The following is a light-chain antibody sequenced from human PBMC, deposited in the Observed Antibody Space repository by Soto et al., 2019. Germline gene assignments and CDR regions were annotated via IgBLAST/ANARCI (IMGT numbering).Light chain of an antibody. V-gene: IGLV2-14*01. J-gene: IGLJ1*01. Sequence: QSVLTQPASVSASPGQSIAISCSGTSSDVGAYDYVSWYQHHPGKAPKLIIYEVTYRPSGVSNRFSASKSGNTASLTISGPPAEEEADYYRRPFSRGRTYVFRTGTKLTVL. CDR2: EVT. CDR1: SSDVGAYDY. CDR3: RPFSRGRTYV.